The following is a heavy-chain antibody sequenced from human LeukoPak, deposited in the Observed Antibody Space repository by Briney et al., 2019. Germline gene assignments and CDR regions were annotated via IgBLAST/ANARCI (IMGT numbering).Heavy chain of an antibody. D-gene: IGHD1-26*01. CDR1: GFSFADYA. J-gene: IGHJ4*02. CDR3: TRDNWRGNYVIDS. Sequence: GRSLRLSCTASGFSFADYAMSWVRQAAGKGVEWVGFVRSKAYGGTTEYAASVKGRFTISRDDSKSIAFLQMNSLKTEDTALYYCTRDNWRGNYVIDSWGQGTLVTVSS. CDR2: VRSKAYGGTT. V-gene: IGHV3-49*04.